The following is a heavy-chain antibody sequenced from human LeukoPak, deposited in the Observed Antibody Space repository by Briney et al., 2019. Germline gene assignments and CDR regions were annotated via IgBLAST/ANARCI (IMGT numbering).Heavy chain of an antibody. Sequence: GESLKISCKGSGYSFASYWIGWVRQMLGKGLEWMGIIYPGDSDTRYSPSFQGQVTISADKSISTAYLQWSSLKASDTAMYYCASQAVAEAFDIWGQGTMVTVSS. CDR1: GYSFASYW. V-gene: IGHV5-51*01. J-gene: IGHJ3*02. CDR2: IYPGDSDT. CDR3: ASQAVAEAFDI. D-gene: IGHD6-19*01.